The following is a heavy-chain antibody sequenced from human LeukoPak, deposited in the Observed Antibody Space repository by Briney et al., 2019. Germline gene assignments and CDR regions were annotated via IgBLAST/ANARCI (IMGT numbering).Heavy chain of an antibody. Sequence: SETLSLTCAVYGGSFSGYYWSWIRQPPGKGLEWIGENNHSGSTNYNPSLKGRVTISVDTSKNQFSLKLSSVTAADTAVYYCARAGRYYDSSGYSDASDIWGQGTMVTVSS. J-gene: IGHJ3*02. CDR2: NNHSGST. D-gene: IGHD3-22*01. CDR3: ARAGRYYDSSGYSDASDI. V-gene: IGHV4-34*01. CDR1: GGSFSGYY.